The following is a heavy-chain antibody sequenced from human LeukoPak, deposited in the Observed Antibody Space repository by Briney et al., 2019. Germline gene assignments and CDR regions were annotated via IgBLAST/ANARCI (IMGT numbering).Heavy chain of an antibody. Sequence: AGGSLRLSCTASKFTFSHYGMQWVRQAPGKGLEWVAVISSDGSIKVYADSVKGRFTLSRDNSINTVDLQMNSLRAEDTAVYYCAKSYDSSGADLWGRGTLVTVSS. CDR3: AKSYDSSGADL. J-gene: IGHJ2*01. CDR2: ISSDGSIK. CDR1: KFTFSHYG. D-gene: IGHD3-22*01. V-gene: IGHV3-30*18.